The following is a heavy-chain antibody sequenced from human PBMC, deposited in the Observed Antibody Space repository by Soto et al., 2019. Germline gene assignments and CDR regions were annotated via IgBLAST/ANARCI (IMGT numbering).Heavy chain of an antibody. CDR3: AKEYTGGMDV. CDR1: GFTFSSYA. J-gene: IGHJ6*02. CDR2: ISYDGSNK. D-gene: IGHD5-12*01. Sequence: ESGGGVVQPGRSLRLSCAASGFTFSSYAMHWVRQAPGKGLEWVAVISYDGSNKYYADSVKGRFTISRDNSKNTLYLQMNSLRAEDTAVYYCAKEYTGGMDVWGQGTTVTVSS. V-gene: IGHV3-30*04.